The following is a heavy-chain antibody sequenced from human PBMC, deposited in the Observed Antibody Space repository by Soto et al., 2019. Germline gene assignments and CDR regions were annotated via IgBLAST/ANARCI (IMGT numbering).Heavy chain of an antibody. J-gene: IGHJ6*02. Sequence: ASVKVSCKASGYTFTSYGISWVRQAPGQGLEWMGWISAYNGNTNYAQKLQGRVTMTTDTSTSTAYMELRSLRSDDTAVYYCAREGFGELPPSYYYYGMDVWGQGNTVTVSS. V-gene: IGHV1-18*01. D-gene: IGHD3-10*01. CDR1: GYTFTSYG. CDR2: ISAYNGNT. CDR3: AREGFGELPPSYYYYGMDV.